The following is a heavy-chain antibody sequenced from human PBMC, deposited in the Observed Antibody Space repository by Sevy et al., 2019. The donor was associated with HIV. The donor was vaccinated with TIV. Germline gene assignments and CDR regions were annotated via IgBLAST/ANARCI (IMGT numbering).Heavy chain of an antibody. CDR1: GGSISSYY. CDR3: ARAGDYYDSSGLFDY. Sequence: SETLSLTCTVSGGSISSYYWSWIRQPPGKGLGWIGYIYYSGSTNYNPSLKSRVTISVDTSKNQFSLKLGSVTAADTAVYYCARAGDYYDSSGLFDYWGQGTLVTVSS. V-gene: IGHV4-59*01. J-gene: IGHJ4*02. D-gene: IGHD3-22*01. CDR2: IYYSGST.